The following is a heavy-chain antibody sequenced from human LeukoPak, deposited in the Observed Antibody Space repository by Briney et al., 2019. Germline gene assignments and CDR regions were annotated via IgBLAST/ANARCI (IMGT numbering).Heavy chain of an antibody. CDR1: GYTFTGYY. J-gene: IGHJ4*02. CDR2: INPNSGGT. V-gene: IGHV1-2*04. CDR3: ARGGRGYYGSGSHFSY. D-gene: IGHD3-10*01. Sequence: ASVKVSCKASGYTFTGYYMHWVRQAPGQGLEWMGWINPNSGGTNYAQKFQGWVTMTRDTSISTAYMELRSLRSDDTAVYYCARGGRGYYGSGSHFSYWGQGTLVTVSS.